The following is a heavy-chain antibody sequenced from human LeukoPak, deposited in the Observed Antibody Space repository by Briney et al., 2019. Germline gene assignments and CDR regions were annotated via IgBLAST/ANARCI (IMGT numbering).Heavy chain of an antibody. V-gene: IGHV3-30*03. J-gene: IGHJ4*02. CDR1: GFTFSSYA. D-gene: IGHD6-13*01. CDR2: ISYDGSNK. CDR3: ARDFMYSITCAGC. Sequence: GRSLRLSCAASGFTFSSYAMHWVRQAPGKGLEWVALISYDGSNKYYADPVKGRITISRDNSKNTLYLQMNSLRVEDTAVYYCARDFMYSITCAGCWGQGTLVTVSS.